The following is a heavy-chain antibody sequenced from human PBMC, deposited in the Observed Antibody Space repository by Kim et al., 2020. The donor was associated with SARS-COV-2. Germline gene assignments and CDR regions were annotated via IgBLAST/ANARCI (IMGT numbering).Heavy chain of an antibody. D-gene: IGHD2-21*02. CDR1: GESFSDYY. Sequence: SETLSLTCAVSGESFSDYYWTWIRQPPGKGLEWIGEVSHRGGTNYSPSLKSRVTIALDTSKNQFALKLTVVTAADTAVYYCARAASCGGDCHKQREYWG. J-gene: IGHJ4*01. CDR2: VSHRGGT. V-gene: IGHV4-34*01. CDR3: ARAASCGGDCHKQREY.